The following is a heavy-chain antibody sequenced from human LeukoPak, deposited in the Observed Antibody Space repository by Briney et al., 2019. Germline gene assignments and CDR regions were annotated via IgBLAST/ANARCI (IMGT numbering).Heavy chain of an antibody. CDR2: IYSGGTT. D-gene: IGHD5-24*01. J-gene: IGHJ6*02. V-gene: IGHV3-66*01. Sequence: GGSLRLSCVASGFTFSSNYMSWVRQAPGKGLEWVSVIYSGGTTYYADSVKGRFTISRDNSKNTLYLQMSSLRDEDAAVYYCARGRRDIYYGMDVWGQGTTVIVSS. CDR3: ARGRRDIYYGMDV. CDR1: GFTFSSNY.